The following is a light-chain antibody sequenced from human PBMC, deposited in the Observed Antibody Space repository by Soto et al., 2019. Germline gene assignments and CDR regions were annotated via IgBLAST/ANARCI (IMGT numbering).Light chain of an antibody. CDR2: AAS. CDR3: LQDHNYQWT. V-gene: IGKV1-6*01. Sequence: IQMTQSPSSLSASVGDRVTIPCRASQSISNRLNWYQQKPGKAPKLLIYAASDLEAEVPSRFSGSGSGTDFTLTISSLQAEDFATYYCLQDHNYQWTFGQGTKVDIK. CDR1: QSISNR. J-gene: IGKJ2*02.